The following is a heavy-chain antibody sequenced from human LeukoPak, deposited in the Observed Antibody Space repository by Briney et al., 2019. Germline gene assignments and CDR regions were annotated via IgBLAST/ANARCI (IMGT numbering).Heavy chain of an antibody. CDR3: ARGRRRWSWFDP. CDR2: IYYSGST. V-gene: IGHV4-59*01. Sequence: PETLSLTCTVSGGSISSYYWSWNRQPPGKGLEWIGYIYYSGSTNYNPSLKSRVTISVDTSKNQFSLKLSSVTAADTAVYYCARGRRRWSWFDPWGQGTLVTVSS. D-gene: IGHD6-13*01. J-gene: IGHJ5*02. CDR1: GGSISSYY.